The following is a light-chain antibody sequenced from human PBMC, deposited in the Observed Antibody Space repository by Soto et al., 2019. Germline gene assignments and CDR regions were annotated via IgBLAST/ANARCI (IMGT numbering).Light chain of an antibody. CDR1: QSVSNNY. V-gene: IGKV3-20*01. CDR3: QQYGSSGT. J-gene: IGKJ1*01. CDR2: GAS. Sequence: EIVLTQSPGTLSLSPGERATLSCRASQSVSNNYLAWYQQKPGQAPRLLIYGASNRATGIPDRFSGSGSGTDFTLTISRLVPEDFAVYYCQQYGSSGTFGQGTKVEIK.